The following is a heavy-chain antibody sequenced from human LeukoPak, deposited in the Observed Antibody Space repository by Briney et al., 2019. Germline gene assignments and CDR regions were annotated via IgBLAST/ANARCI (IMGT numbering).Heavy chain of an antibody. CDR1: GGSISSSSYY. J-gene: IGHJ4*02. CDR2: IYHSGST. Sequence: SETLSLTCTVSGGSISSSSYYWGWIRQPPGKGLEWIGIIYHSGSTYFNPSLKSRVTMSVDTSKKQFSLNLSSVTAADTAVYYCATTPREYSSTWYYFDYWGQGILVTVSS. CDR3: ATTPREYSSTWYYFDY. V-gene: IGHV4-39*07. D-gene: IGHD6-13*01.